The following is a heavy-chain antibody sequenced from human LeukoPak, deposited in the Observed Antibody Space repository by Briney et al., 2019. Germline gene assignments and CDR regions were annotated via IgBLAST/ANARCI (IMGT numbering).Heavy chain of an antibody. CDR3: ARGTRVVNIGARSSAVDY. V-gene: IGHV1-2*06. Sequence: GASVKVSCKASGYTFTGYCMHWVLQAPGQGLEWMGRINPNSGGTNYAQKFQGRVTMTRDTSISTAYMELSRLRSDDTAVYYCARGTRVVNIGARSSAVDYWGQGTLVTVSS. CDR2: INPNSGGT. CDR1: GYTFTGYC. D-gene: IGHD3-22*01. J-gene: IGHJ4*02.